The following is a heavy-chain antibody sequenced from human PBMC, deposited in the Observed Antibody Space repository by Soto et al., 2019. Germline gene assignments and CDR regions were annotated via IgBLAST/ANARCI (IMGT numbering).Heavy chain of an antibody. CDR1: GFTFSSYA. D-gene: IGHD3-10*01. CDR3: AKGRGQTWTLDY. V-gene: IGHV3-23*01. CDR2: ISVSGGTA. Sequence: EVQLLESGGGSVQPGGSLRLSCVASGFTFSSYAMHWVRLPPGKGLEWVSSISVSGGTAYYADYVKGRFSISRDSLVNTLYLQVNSLRAEDTAVYYCAKGRGQTWTLDYWGQGTLVTVSP. J-gene: IGHJ4*02.